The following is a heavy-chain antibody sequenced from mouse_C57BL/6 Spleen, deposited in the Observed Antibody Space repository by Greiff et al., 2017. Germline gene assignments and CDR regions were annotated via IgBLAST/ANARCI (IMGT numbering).Heavy chain of an antibody. CDR2: IWSGGST. Sequence: QVHVKQSGPGLVQPSQSLSITCTVSGFSLTSYGVHWVRQSPGKGLEWMGVIWSGGSTDYNADFISRLSISKDNSKSQVFFKMNSLQADDTAIYYCSRTGTLDYLDYWGQGTTLTVSS. J-gene: IGHJ2*01. V-gene: IGHV2-2*01. D-gene: IGHD4-1*01. CDR3: SRTGTLDYLDY. CDR1: GFSLTSYG.